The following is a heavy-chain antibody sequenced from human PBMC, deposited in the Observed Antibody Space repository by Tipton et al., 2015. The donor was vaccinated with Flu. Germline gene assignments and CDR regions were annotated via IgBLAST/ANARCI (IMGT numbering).Heavy chain of an antibody. D-gene: IGHD3-22*01. J-gene: IGHJ4*02. CDR3: ARDDSGFNDY. CDR1: GGSVSSGTYY. CDR2: VSMGGGT. V-gene: IGHV4-61*02. Sequence: TLSLTCTVSGGSVSSGTYYWSWIRQPAGEGLEWIGRVSMGGGTNYNPSLSSRVTITIDTSKNQFSLKLSSVTAADTAVYYCARDDSGFNDYWGPGTLVTVSS.